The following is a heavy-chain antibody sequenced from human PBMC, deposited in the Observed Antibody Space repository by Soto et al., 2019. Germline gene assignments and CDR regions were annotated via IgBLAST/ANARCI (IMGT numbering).Heavy chain of an antibody. D-gene: IGHD3-22*01. J-gene: IGHJ4*02. V-gene: IGHV1-46*01. CDR2: INPSGGST. CDR3: AREFSGSGYRIYYFDY. CDR1: GDTFTSYY. Sequence: ASVKASWEEPGDTFTSYYMRWGRQAPGQGLEWMGIINPSGGSTSYAQKFQGRVTMTRDTSTSTVYMELSSLRSEDTAVYYCAREFSGSGYRIYYFDYWGQGTLVTVSS.